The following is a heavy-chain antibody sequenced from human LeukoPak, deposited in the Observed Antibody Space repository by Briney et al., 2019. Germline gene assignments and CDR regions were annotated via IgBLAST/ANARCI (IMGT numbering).Heavy chain of an antibody. CDR2: ISYDGSNK. V-gene: IGHV3-30*03. CDR3: AISGGYSYGFDY. D-gene: IGHD5-18*01. Sequence: GGSLRLPCAASGFTFSSYGMHWVRQAPGKGLEWVAVISYDGSNKYYPDSVKGRFTISRDNSKNTLYLQMNSLRAEDTAVYYCAISGGYSYGFDYWGQEPWSPSPQ. J-gene: IGHJ4*01. CDR1: GFTFSSYG.